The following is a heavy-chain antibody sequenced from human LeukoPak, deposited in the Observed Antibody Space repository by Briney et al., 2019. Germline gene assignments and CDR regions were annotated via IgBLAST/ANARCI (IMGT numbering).Heavy chain of an antibody. D-gene: IGHD5-12*01. J-gene: IGHJ4*02. CDR2: IYYSGST. V-gene: IGHV4-61*01. CDR3: ARFRYSGYERDY. Sequence: SETLSLTCTVSGGSVSSGSYYWSWIRQPPGKGLEWIGYIYYSGSTNYNPSLKSRVTLSVDTSKNQFSLKLSSVTAADTAVYYCARFRYSGYERDYWGQGTLVTVSS. CDR1: GGSVSSGSYY.